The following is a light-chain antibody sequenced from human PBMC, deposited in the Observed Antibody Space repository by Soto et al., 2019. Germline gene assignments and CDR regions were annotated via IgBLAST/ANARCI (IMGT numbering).Light chain of an antibody. J-gene: IGLJ1*01. CDR1: SGDVGGYKF. CDR2: EVS. Sequence: QSALTQPASVSGSPGQSITIYCTGTSGDVGGYKFVSWYQQHPGKAPKLMIYEVSNRPSGVSSRFSGSKSGNTASLTISGLQAEDEADYFCGSYTGNMYVFVNGTKVTVL. V-gene: IGLV2-14*01. CDR3: GSYTGNMYV.